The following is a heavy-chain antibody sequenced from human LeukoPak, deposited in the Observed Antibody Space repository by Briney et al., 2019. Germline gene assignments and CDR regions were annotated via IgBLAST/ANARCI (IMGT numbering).Heavy chain of an antibody. J-gene: IGHJ4*02. Sequence: GGSLRLSCTASGFIFNNYGMNWVRQAPGKGLEWISYIKGRSDTIHYADSVKGRFTISRDNAKNTLSLQMTSLRAEDTAVYYCATDRGWRTSGYYLYYFEYWGQGTLVTYSS. V-gene: IGHV3-48*01. CDR3: ATDRGWRTSGYYLYYFEY. CDR1: GFIFNNYG. D-gene: IGHD3-3*01. CDR2: IKGRSDTI.